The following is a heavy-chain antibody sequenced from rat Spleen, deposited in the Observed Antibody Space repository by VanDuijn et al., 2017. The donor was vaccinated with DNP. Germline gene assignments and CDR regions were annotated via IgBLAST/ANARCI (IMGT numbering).Heavy chain of an antibody. CDR1: GFSLTSYG. CDR2: ISSGGST. J-gene: IGHJ3*01. V-gene: IGHV2S12*01. CDR3: TRGGPY. D-gene: IGHD1-11*01. Sequence: QVQLKESGPGLVQPSQTLSLTCTVSGFSLTSYGVTWVRQPPGKGLEWIAAISSGGSTYYTSTLKSRLSISRDTSKSQVSLNMNKLQNEETAIYFCTRGGPYWGQGTLVTGSS.